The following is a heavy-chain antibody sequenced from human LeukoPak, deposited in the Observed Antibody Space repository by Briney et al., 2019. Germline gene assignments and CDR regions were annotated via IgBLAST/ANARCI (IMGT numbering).Heavy chain of an antibody. CDR1: GVSFRGHW. CDR3: ARERWTTSGYYFDY. D-gene: IGHD5-24*01. V-gene: IGHV3-7*01. CDR2: IKPDGSER. Sequence: GGSLRLSCAASGVSFRGHWMSWVRPAPGKGLEWVANIKPDGSERRYVDSVKGRFTISRDDAKNSVYLEMNSLRVEDMAVYYCARERWTTSGYYFDYWGQGTLVTVSS. J-gene: IGHJ4*02.